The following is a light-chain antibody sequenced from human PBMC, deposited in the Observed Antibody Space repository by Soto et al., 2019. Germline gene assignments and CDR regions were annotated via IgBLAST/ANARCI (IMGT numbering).Light chain of an antibody. V-gene: IGKV1-33*01. CDR2: DAS. J-gene: IGKJ5*01. CDR1: QNINNY. Sequence: DIQMTQSPSSLSASVGDRVTLTCQASQNINNYLNWYQQKPGRAPKLLIYDASNLEAGVPSRFRGSGSGTDFTFTISRLQPEDIATYYCQQLNSYLYTFGQGTRLEIK. CDR3: QQLNSYLYT.